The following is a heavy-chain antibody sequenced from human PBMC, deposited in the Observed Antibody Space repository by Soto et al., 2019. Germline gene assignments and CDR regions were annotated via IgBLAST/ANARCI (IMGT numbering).Heavy chain of an antibody. CDR3: ARESQWLIDD. Sequence: ASVKVSCKASGYTFTSYDINWVRQATGQGLEWMGWMNPNSGNTGYAQKFQGRVTMTRNTSISTAYLELSSLRSEDTAGYFCARESQWLIDDWGQGSLVTGSS. CDR1: GYTFTSYD. CDR2: MNPNSGNT. D-gene: IGHD6-19*01. J-gene: IGHJ4*02. V-gene: IGHV1-8*01.